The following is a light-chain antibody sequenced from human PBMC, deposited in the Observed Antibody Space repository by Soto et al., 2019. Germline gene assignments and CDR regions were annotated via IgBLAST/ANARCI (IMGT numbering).Light chain of an antibody. CDR2: GTS. J-gene: IGKJ1*01. CDR1: QTVTSNY. Sequence: EIVLTQSPGTLSLSPGERATLSCRASQTVTSNYFAWYQQRPGQAPRLLIYGTSSRAIGIPDRFSGSGSGTDFTLTISRLEPEDFAVYYCQQYGSSGTFGQGTKVDIK. CDR3: QQYGSSGT. V-gene: IGKV3-20*01.